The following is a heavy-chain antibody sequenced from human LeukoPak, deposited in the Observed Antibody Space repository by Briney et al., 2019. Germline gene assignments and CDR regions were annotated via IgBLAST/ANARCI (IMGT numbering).Heavy chain of an antibody. V-gene: IGHV3-23*01. CDR1: GFTFNNDA. Sequence: GGSLRLACAVYGFTFNNDATKWASQAPGRGLELVSNSSGRSDTTYYADSVKGRFTISRDNPKNTLYLQMKSLRAEDTAVYYCARISSDSSGYYHYWGQGALVTVSS. CDR3: ARISSDSSGYYHY. D-gene: IGHD3-22*01. CDR2: SSGRSDTT. J-gene: IGHJ4*02.